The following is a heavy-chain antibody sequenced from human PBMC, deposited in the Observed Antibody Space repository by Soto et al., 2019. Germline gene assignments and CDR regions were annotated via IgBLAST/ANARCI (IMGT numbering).Heavy chain of an antibody. J-gene: IGHJ6*02. CDR1: GYTFTCYS. Sequence: GASVKVSCKASGYTFTCYSMYWVRQAPGQGLEWMGIINPSGGSTSYAQKFQGRVTMTRDTSTSTAYMELRSLRSDDTAVYYCARDSPPMDVWGQGTTVTVSS. V-gene: IGHV1-46*01. CDR2: INPSGGST. CDR3: ARDSPPMDV.